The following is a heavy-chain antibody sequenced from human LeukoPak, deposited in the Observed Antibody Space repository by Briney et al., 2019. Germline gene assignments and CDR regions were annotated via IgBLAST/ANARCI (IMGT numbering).Heavy chain of an antibody. CDR1: GFTFSSYS. CDR3: AREGGVYKTSLNFDY. V-gene: IGHV3-21*01. CDR2: ISSSSSYI. Sequence: GGSLRLSCAASGFTFSSYSMNWVRQAPGKGLAWVSSISSSSSYIYYADSVKGRFTISRDNVKNSLYLQMNSLRAEDTAVYYCAREGGVYKTSLNFDYWGQGTLVTVSS. J-gene: IGHJ4*02. D-gene: IGHD2-8*02.